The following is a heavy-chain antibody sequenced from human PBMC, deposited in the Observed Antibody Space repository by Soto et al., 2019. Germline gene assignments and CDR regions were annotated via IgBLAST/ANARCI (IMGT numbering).Heavy chain of an antibody. V-gene: IGHV4-34*01. J-gene: IGHJ4*02. CDR1: GFTFSSYE. Sequence: GSLRLSCAASGFTFSSYEMNWVRQAPGKGLEWIGEINHSGSTNYNPSLKSRVTISVDTSKNQFSLKLSSVTAADTAVYYCARGRPRGSGYGPLFYWGQGTLVTVSS. CDR3: ARGRPRGSGYGPLFY. CDR2: INHSGST. D-gene: IGHD5-12*01.